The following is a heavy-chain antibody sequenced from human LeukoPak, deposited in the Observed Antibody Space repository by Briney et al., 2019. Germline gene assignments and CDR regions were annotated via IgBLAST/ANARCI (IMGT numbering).Heavy chain of an antibody. Sequence: GGSLRLSCAASGFTFSSYEMNWVRQAPGKGLEWVSYISSSGSTIYYADSVKGRFTISRDNAKNSLYLQMNSLRAEDTAVYYCARGPAPIFGVVSGYYMDVWGKGTTVTVSS. CDR1: GFTFSSYE. CDR3: ARGPAPIFGVVSGYYMDV. CDR2: ISSSGSTI. V-gene: IGHV3-48*03. J-gene: IGHJ6*03. D-gene: IGHD3-3*01.